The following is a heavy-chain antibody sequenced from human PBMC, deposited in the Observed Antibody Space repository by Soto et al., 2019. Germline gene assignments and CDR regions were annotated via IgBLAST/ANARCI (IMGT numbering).Heavy chain of an antibody. V-gene: IGHV3-21*01. CDR3: ARDRGSSPYCMDV. J-gene: IGHJ6*02. Sequence: PGGSLRLSCAASGFTFSSYSMNWVRQAPGKGLEWVSSISSSSSYIYYADSVKGRFTISRDNAKNSLYLQMNSLRAEDTAVYYCARDRGSSPYCMDVWGQGTTVTVSS. CDR2: ISSSSSYI. CDR1: GFTFSSYS. D-gene: IGHD6-13*01.